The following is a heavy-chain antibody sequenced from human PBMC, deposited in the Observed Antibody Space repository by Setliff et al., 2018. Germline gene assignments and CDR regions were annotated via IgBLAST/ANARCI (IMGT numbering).Heavy chain of an antibody. D-gene: IGHD3-16*02. Sequence: ASVKVSCKASGYTFTGYYMHWVRQAPGQGLEWMGRINPNSGGTNYAQKFQGRVTMTRDTSISTAYMELSRLRSDDTAVYYCARVKAPALYYYMDVWGQGTMVTVSS. J-gene: IGHJ6*03. CDR3: ARVKAPALYYYMDV. CDR2: INPNSGGT. CDR1: GYTFTGYY. V-gene: IGHV1-2*06.